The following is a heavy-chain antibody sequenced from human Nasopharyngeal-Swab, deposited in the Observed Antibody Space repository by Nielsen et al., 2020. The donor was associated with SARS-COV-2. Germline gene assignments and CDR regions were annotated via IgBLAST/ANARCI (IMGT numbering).Heavy chain of an antibody. V-gene: IGHV1-69*06. CDR2: IIPIFGTA. J-gene: IGHJ6*02. CDR3: ASPYCSSTSCRLSYYYGMDV. Sequence: VRQMPGKGLEWMGGIIPIFGTANYAQKFQGRVTITADKSTGTAYMELSSLRSEDTAVYYCASPYCSSTSCRLSYYYGMDVWGQGTTVTVSS. D-gene: IGHD2-2*01.